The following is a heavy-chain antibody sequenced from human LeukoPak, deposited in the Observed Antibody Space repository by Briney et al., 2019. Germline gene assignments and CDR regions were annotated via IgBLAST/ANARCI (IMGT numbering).Heavy chain of an antibody. Sequence: GGSLRLSCVASGFTFSNYAMSWVRQAPGKGLEWVSAISGSGGSTYYADSVKGRFTISRDNSKNTLYLQMNSLRAEDTAVYYCAKQEWDITIFGVVRTVDYWGQGTLVTVSS. CDR3: AKQEWDITIFGVVRTVDY. CDR2: ISGSGGST. D-gene: IGHD3-3*01. J-gene: IGHJ4*02. V-gene: IGHV3-23*01. CDR1: GFTFSNYA.